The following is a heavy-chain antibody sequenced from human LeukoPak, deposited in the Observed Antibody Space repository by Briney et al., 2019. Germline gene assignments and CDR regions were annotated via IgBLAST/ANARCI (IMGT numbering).Heavy chain of an antibody. J-gene: IGHJ4*02. CDR2: ISGSGSST. Sequence: PGGSLRLSCAASGFTFSSYAINWVRQAPGKGLEWVSAISGSGSSTYYADSVKGRFTISRDNSKNTLYLQMNSLRAEDTAVYYCAKDARSCSSSSCYPYYFDYWGQGTLVTVSS. D-gene: IGHD2-2*01. CDR3: AKDARSCSSSSCYPYYFDY. CDR1: GFTFSSYA. V-gene: IGHV3-23*01.